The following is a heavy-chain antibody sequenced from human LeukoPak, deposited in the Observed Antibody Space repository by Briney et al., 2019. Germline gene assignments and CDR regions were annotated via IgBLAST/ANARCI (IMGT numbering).Heavy chain of an antibody. CDR1: GGTFTSYA. J-gene: IGHJ6*02. CDR3: ARELGNGMDV. V-gene: IGHV1-69*13. Sequence: SVKVSCKASGGTFTSYAISWVRQAPGQGLEWMGGIIPIFGTANYAQKFQGRVTITADESTSTAYMELSSLRSEGTAVYYCARELGNGMDVWGQGTTVTVSS. CDR2: IIPIFGTA.